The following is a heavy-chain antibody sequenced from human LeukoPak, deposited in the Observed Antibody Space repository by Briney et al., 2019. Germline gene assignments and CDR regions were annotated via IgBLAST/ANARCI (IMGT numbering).Heavy chain of an antibody. D-gene: IGHD6-19*01. V-gene: IGHV3-23*01. CDR1: GFTFSSYA. J-gene: IGHJ4*02. CDR2: ISGSGGSI. CDR3: AKDPMRIAVAGTEDY. Sequence: GRSLRLSRAASGFTFSSYAMSWVRQAPGKGLEWFSAISGSGGSIYYADSVKGRFTISRDNSKNTLYLQMNSLRAEDTAVYYCAKDPMRIAVAGTEDYWGQGTLVTVSS.